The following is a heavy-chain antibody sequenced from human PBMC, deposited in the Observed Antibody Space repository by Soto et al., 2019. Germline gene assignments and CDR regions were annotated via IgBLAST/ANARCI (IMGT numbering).Heavy chain of an antibody. J-gene: IGHJ4*02. CDR2: INHYGST. Sequence: SETLSLTCAVYGGSFSSYYWSWIRQPPGKGLEWIGQINHYGSTDYNPSLKSRVTISVDTSKNHFSLRLSSVTAADTAVYYCARQSSKSSGYLDYWGQGTLVTVSS. CDR1: GGSFSSYY. D-gene: IGHD3-22*01. CDR3: ARQSSKSSGYLDY. V-gene: IGHV4-34*01.